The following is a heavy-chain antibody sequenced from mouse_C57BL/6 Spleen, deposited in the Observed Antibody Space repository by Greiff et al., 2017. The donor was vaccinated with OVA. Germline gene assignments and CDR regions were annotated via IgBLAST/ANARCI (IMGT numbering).Heavy chain of an antibody. CDR3: ARSYYGYSFDY. V-gene: IGHV1-69*01. D-gene: IGHD2-2*01. CDR2: IDPSDSYT. Sequence: QVQLQQPGAELVKPGASVKLSCKASGYTFTSYWMHWVKQRPGQGLEWIGEIDPSDSYTNYNQKFKGKSTLTVDKSSSTAYMQLSSLTSEDSAVYYCARSYYGYSFDYWGKGTTLTVSS. J-gene: IGHJ2*01. CDR1: GYTFTSYW.